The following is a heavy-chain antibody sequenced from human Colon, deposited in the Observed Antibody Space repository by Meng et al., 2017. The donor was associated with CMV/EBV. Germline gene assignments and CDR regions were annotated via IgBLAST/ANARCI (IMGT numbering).Heavy chain of an antibody. J-gene: IGHJ4*02. CDR2: IYWDDDK. V-gene: IGHV2-5*02. D-gene: IGHD2-15*01. Sequence: LTGTFSGFSLRNSGKSVAWIRQPPGEAPEWLALIYWDDDKRYSPSLKSRLTITKDTSKNQVVLTMTNMDPVDTATYYCAHRGGGIEYWGQGTLVTVSS. CDR3: AHRGGGIEY. CDR1: GFSLRNSGKS.